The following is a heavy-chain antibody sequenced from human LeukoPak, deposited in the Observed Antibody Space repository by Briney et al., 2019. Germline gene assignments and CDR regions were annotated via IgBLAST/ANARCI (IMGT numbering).Heavy chain of an antibody. J-gene: IGHJ4*02. Sequence: ASVKVSCKASGYTFTSYGISWVRQAPGQGLEWMGWISAYNGNTNYAQKLQGRVTMTTDTSMSTAYMELRSLRSDDTAVYYCAREGYSSSWYEGGYYFDYWGQGTLVTVSS. CDR1: GYTFTSYG. V-gene: IGHV1-18*01. D-gene: IGHD6-13*01. CDR3: AREGYSSSWYEGGYYFDY. CDR2: ISAYNGNT.